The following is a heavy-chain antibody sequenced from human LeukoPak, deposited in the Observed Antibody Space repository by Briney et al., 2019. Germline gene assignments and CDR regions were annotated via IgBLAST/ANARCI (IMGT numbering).Heavy chain of an antibody. CDR1: AGSLSSYY. CDR2: IYYNGIT. J-gene: IGHJ4*02. D-gene: IGHD1/OR15-1a*01. CDR3: ASQLGGTTFH. Sequence: PSETLSLTCTVSAGSLSSYYWSWIRQPPGKGLEWIGHIYYNGITNYNPSLKSRVSISLDTSKNQFSLRLNSVTAAETAVYYCASQLGGTTFHWGQGTLVTVSS. V-gene: IGHV4-59*01.